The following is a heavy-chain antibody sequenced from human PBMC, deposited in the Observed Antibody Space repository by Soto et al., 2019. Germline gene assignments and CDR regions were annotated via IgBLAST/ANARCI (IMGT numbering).Heavy chain of an antibody. CDR1: GFTFSSYA. CDR3: AKGGLTFLSYYPDY. D-gene: IGHD3-10*01. V-gene: IGHV3-23*01. J-gene: IGHJ4*02. CDR2: ISGSGGST. Sequence: GGSLRLSCAASGFTFSSYAVSWVRQAPGKGLEWVSAISGSGGSTYYADSVKGRFTISRDNSKNTLYLQMNSLRAEDTAVYYCAKGGLTFLSYYPDYWGQGTLVTVSS.